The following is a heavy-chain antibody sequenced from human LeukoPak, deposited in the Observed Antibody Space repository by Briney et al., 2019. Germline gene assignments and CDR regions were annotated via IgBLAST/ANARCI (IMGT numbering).Heavy chain of an antibody. D-gene: IGHD2-15*01. CDR2: IYHSGST. Sequence: SETLSLTCAVSGGSISSSNWWSWVRQPPGKGLEGIGEIYHSGSTNYNPSLKSRVPISVDKSKNQFSLKLSSGTAANTAVYYCARGNRSSCIDYWGQGTLVTVSS. CDR3: ARGNRSSCIDY. V-gene: IGHV4-4*02. J-gene: IGHJ4*02. CDR1: GGSISSSNW.